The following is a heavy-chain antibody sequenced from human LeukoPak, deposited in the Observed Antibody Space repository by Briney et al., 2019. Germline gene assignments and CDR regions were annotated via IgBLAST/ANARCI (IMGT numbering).Heavy chain of an antibody. V-gene: IGHV3-53*01. J-gene: IGHJ4*02. CDR1: GFIVSSNY. CDR2: IYSGGST. CDR3: ARGRPGYHFDY. Sequence: GGSLRLSCAASGFIVSSNYMSWVRRAPGKGVEGVSVIYSGGSTYYAESVMGRFTISRDHSKNTLYLPMNSLRAEDTAVYYCARGRPGYHFDYWGQGTLVTVSP. D-gene: IGHD6-25*01.